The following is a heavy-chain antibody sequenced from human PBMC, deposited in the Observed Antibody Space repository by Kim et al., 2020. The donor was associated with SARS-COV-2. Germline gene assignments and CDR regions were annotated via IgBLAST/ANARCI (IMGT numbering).Heavy chain of an antibody. CDR1: GGSFSGYY. CDR2: INHRGST. J-gene: IGHJ6*02. Sequence: SETLSLTCAVYGGSFSGYYWSWIRQPQGKGLEWIGEINHRGSTNYNPSLKSRVTISVDTSKNQFFLKLSAVTAADTAVYYCASAGDSSGWYNPSAYDYYVMEVWGQGTTVTFSS. D-gene: IGHD6-19*01. V-gene: IGHV4-34*01. CDR3: ASAGDSSGWYNPSAYDYYVMEV.